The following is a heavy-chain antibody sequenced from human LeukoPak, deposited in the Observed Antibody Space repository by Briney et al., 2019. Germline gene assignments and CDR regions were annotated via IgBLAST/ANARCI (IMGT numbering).Heavy chain of an antibody. CDR1: GGSISSYY. CDR2: IYTSGST. J-gene: IGHJ4*02. CDR3: ARRRGPGYYFDY. Sequence: SETLSLTCTVSGGSISSYYWIWIRQPPGKGLEWIGYIYTSGSTNYNPSLKSRVTISVDTSKNQFSLKLSSVTAADTAVYYCARRRGPGYYFDYWGQGTLVTVSS. V-gene: IGHV4-4*09. D-gene: IGHD7-27*01.